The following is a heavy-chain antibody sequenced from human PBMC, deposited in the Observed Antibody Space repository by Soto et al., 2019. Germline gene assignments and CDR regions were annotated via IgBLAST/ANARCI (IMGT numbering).Heavy chain of an antibody. J-gene: IGHJ4*02. Sequence: QVQLVQSGAEVKKPGASVRVSCKASGYTFTSYDIYWVRQATGQGLEWMGWMNPFSGNAVYTQKFQDRVTMTRDTSINIAYMEMSGLRSEDTAVYYCTRGQGNHWGQGSLVTVSS. CDR1: GYTFTSYD. V-gene: IGHV1-8*01. CDR2: MNPFSGNA. CDR3: TRGQGNH.